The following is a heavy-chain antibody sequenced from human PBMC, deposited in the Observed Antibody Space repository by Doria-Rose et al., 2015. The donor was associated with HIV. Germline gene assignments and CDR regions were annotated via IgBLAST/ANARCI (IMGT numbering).Heavy chain of an antibody. D-gene: IGHD6-13*01. Sequence: QESGPVLVKPTEALTLTCTVSGVSLSSPGMGVSWIRQPPGKALEWLANIFSEYESSYKTSLKSRLTISRCTSKSQVVLTMTDMDPVDTATYYCARIKSSRWYHKYYFDFWGQGTLVIVSA. J-gene: IGHJ4*02. CDR3: ARIKSSRWYHKYYFDF. V-gene: IGHV2-26*01. CDR2: IFSEYES. CDR1: GVSLSSPGMG.